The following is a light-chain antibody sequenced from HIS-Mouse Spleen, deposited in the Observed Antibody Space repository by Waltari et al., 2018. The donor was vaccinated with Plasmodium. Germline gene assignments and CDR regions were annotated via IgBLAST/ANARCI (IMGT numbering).Light chain of an antibody. Sequence: SYELTQPPSVSVSPGQTASITCSGYKLGDTSACWYQQKPGQSPVLVIYQDSKRPSGIPERFSGSNSGNTATLTISGTQAMDEADYYCQAWDSSTVVFGGGTKLTVL. V-gene: IGLV3-1*01. J-gene: IGLJ2*01. CDR1: KLGDTS. CDR3: QAWDSSTVV. CDR2: QDS.